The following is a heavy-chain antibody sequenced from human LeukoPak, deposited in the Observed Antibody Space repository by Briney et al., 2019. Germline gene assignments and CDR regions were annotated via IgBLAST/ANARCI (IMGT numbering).Heavy chain of an antibody. V-gene: IGHV3-7*04. CDR3: ARAGSMVRGVIIH. D-gene: IGHD3-10*01. CDR2: IKQDGSEK. CDR1: GGSISSSSYY. Sequence: ETLSLTCTVSGGSISSSSYYWGWIRQPPGKGLEWVANIKQDGSEKYYVDSVKGRFTISRDNAKNSLYLQMNSLRAEDTAVYYCARAGSMVRGVIIHWGQGTLVTVSS. J-gene: IGHJ4*02.